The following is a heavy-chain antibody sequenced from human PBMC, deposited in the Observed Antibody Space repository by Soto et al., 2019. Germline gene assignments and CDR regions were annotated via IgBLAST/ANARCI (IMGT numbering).Heavy chain of an antibody. CDR3: ARTDRDFYGLDV. J-gene: IGHJ6*02. CDR2: ISAAGDP. Sequence: EVQLVESGGGLVQPGGSLSLSCEASGFTFRNYDMHGVRQGTGKGLEWVSGISAAGDPDYADSVEGRFTISRENAQNSFFLQMNSLRVGDTAVYYCARTDRDFYGLDVWGQGTTVIVSS. V-gene: IGHV3-13*05. CDR1: GFTFRNYD.